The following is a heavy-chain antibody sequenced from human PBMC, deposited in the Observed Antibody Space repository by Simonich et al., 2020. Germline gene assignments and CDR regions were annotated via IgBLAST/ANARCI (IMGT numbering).Heavy chain of an antibody. J-gene: IGHJ4*02. CDR2: MSAYNGNT. CDR1: GYTLTSYG. CDR3: ARTHRWYFDY. V-gene: IGHV1-18*01. Sequence: QVQLVQSGAEVKKPGASVKVSCKASGYTLTSYGISWVRQARGQGLEWIGRMSAYNGNTNYAQKLQGRVTMTPDTSTSTAYMELMSLRSDDTAVYYCARTHRWYFDYWGQGTLVTVSS. D-gene: IGHD2-15*01.